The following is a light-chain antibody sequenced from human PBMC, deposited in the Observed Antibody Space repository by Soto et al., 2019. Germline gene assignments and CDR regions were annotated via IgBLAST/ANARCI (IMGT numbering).Light chain of an antibody. CDR3: QQSDRFPYT. V-gene: IGKV3-20*01. Sequence: DIVLTQSPGTLSLSAGERATLSCRASQSVSSNYLAWYQQKPGQAPRLLIYDASSRATGIPDRFSGSGSGTDFTLTITGLEPEESAVYYCQQSDRFPYTFGQGTKLEIK. CDR2: DAS. CDR1: QSVSSNY. J-gene: IGKJ2*01.